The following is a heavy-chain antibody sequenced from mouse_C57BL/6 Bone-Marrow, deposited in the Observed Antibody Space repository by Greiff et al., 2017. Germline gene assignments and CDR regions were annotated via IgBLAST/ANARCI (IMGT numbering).Heavy chain of an antibody. J-gene: IGHJ3*01. V-gene: IGHV5-9*01. CDR1: GFTFSSYT. CDR3: ARPHLLCGFAY. Sequence: EVQVVESGGGLVKPGGSLKLSCAASGFTFSSYTMSWVRQTPEKRLEWVATISGGGGNTDYPDSVKGRFTISRDNAKNTLYLQMSSLRSEDTALYYCARPHLLCGFAYWGQGTLVTVSA. CDR2: ISGGGGNT. D-gene: IGHD2-1*01.